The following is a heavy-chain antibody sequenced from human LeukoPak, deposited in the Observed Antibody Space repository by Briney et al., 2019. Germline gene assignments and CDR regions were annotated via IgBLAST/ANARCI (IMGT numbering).Heavy chain of an antibody. Sequence: GASVKVSCKASGYTFTGYYMHWVRQAPGQGLEWMGWINPNSGGTNYAQKFQGRVTMTRDTSISTAYMELSRLRSDDTAVYYCARGALSSPYYEYYYYMDVWGKGTTVTVSS. CDR3: ARGALSSPYYEYYYYMDV. CDR1: GYTFTGYY. J-gene: IGHJ6*03. CDR2: INPNSGGT. V-gene: IGHV1-2*02. D-gene: IGHD2-2*01.